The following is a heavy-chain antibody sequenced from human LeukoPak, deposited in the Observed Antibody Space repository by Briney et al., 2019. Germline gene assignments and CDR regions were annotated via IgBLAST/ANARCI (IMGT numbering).Heavy chain of an antibody. V-gene: IGHV1-2*02. J-gene: IGHJ4*02. D-gene: IGHD2-15*01. CDR1: GYTFSGYY. CDR3: ARGRHCSGGSCYLDY. Sequence: ASVKVPCKASGYTFSGYYMQWVRQAPGQGLEWMGWINPNSGGTNYAQKFQGRITLTRDTSISTVYMELRGLNSDDTAVYYCARGRHCSGGSCYLDYWGRGTLLTVSS. CDR2: INPNSGGT.